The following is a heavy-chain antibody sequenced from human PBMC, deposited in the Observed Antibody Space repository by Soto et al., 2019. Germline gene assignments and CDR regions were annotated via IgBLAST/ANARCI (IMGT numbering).Heavy chain of an antibody. D-gene: IGHD3-22*01. Sequence: ASVKVSCKASGYTFTLYGISWVRQAPGQGLEWMGWISAYNGNTNYAQKFQGRVTMTRDTSTSTVYMELSSLRSEDTAVYYCARDYDSSGNFDYWGQGTLVTVSS. V-gene: IGHV1-18*01. J-gene: IGHJ4*02. CDR1: GYTFTLYG. CDR3: ARDYDSSGNFDY. CDR2: ISAYNGNT.